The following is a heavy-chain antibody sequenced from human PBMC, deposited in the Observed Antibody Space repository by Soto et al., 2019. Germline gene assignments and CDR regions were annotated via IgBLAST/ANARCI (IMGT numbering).Heavy chain of an antibody. CDR1: GFTFSNYD. V-gene: IGHV3-23*01. CDR3: AKTWYSSGGYFYY. Sequence: EVQLLESGGGLVQPGGSLRLSCAASGFTFSNYDMRWVRQAPGKGLEWVSDISGSGGTTFYGDCAKGRFTISRDNSKNTLYLQMNSLRAEDTAVYYCAKTWYSSGGYFYYWGQGTLVTVSS. D-gene: IGHD6-19*01. CDR2: ISGSGGTT. J-gene: IGHJ4*02.